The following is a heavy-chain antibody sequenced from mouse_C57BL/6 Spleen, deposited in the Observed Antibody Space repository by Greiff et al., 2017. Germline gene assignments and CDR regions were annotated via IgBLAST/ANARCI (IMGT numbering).Heavy chain of an antibody. CDR2: INPSSGYT. CDR3: ARVYYDYDDYAMDY. V-gene: IGHV1-4*01. Sequence: QVQLKESGAELARPGASVKMSCKASGYTFTSYTMHWVKQRPGQGLEWIGYINPSSGYTKYNQKFKDKATLTADKSSSTAYMQLSSLTSEDSAVYYCARVYYDYDDYAMDYWGQGTSVTVSS. J-gene: IGHJ4*01. CDR1: GYTFTSYT. D-gene: IGHD2-4*01.